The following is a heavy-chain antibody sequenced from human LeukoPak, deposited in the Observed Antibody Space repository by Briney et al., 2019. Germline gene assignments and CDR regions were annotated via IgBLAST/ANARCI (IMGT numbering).Heavy chain of an antibody. CDR3: ARASFGDY. CDR2: ISGGGGST. CDR1: GFTFSSYA. V-gene: IGHV3-23*01. D-gene: IGHD3-10*01. Sequence: GGSLRLSCAASGFTFSSYAMSWVRQAPGKGLEWVSAISGGGGSTYYADSVKGRFTISRDNSKNTLYLQMHSLRAEDTAVYSCARASFGDYWGKGTLVTVSS. J-gene: IGHJ4*02.